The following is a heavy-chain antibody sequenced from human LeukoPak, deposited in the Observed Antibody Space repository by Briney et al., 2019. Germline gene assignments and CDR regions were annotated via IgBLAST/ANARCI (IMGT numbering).Heavy chain of an antibody. CDR2: INHSGST. D-gene: IGHD2-8*01. Sequence: PSETLSLTCTVSGGSISTTSYYWGRIRQPPGKGLEWIGEINHSGSTNYNPSLKSRVTISVDTSKNQFSLKLSSVTAADTAVYYCARETRANRHCTNGVCQYYFDYWGQGTLVTVSS. J-gene: IGHJ4*02. CDR1: GGSISTTSYY. CDR3: ARETRANRHCTNGVCQYYFDY. V-gene: IGHV4-39*07.